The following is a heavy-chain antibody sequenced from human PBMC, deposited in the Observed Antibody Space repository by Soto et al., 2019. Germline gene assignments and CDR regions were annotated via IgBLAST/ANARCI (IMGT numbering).Heavy chain of an antibody. J-gene: IGHJ4*02. V-gene: IGHV4-34*01. Sequence: SETLSLTCAVYGGSFSGYYWSWIRQHPGKGLEWIGEINHSGSTNYNPSLKSRVTISVDTSTSTAYMELRSLRSDDTAVYYCARGSLLRYFERLSSIGNLEQGFDYWGKGTLVTVSS. CDR3: ARGSLLRYFERLSSIGNLEQGFDY. CDR1: GGSFSGYY. CDR2: INHSGST. D-gene: IGHD3-9*01.